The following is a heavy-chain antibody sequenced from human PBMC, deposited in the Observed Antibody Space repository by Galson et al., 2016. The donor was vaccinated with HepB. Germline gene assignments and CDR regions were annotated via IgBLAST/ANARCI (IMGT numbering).Heavy chain of an antibody. CDR2: IYETGTA. CDR3: TRGNLGTYATMAFDY. CDR1: GGSISSNYW. J-gene: IGHJ4*02. Sequence: ETLSLTCDVSGGSISSNYWWGWVRQSPEKGFEWIGEIYETGTANYNPPFTRRATISVDKPKNQISLRLDSVTAADTAVYYCTRGNLGTYATMAFDYWGQGSLVTVSS. V-gene: IGHV4-4*02. D-gene: IGHD2-8*01.